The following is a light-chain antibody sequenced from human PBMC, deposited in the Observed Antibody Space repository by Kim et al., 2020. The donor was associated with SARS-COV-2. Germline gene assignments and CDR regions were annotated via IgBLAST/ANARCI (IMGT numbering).Light chain of an antibody. CDR1: QCVSID. J-gene: IGKJ4*01. CDR3: QQYNKWVT. V-gene: IGKV3-15*01. CDR2: GAS. Sequence: PGETAPLACRDSQCVSIDLAWYQQKLGQAPRLLIYGASTRATGIPARFSGSGSGTEFTLTISSLQSEDFAVYYWQQYNKWVTFGGGTKVDIK.